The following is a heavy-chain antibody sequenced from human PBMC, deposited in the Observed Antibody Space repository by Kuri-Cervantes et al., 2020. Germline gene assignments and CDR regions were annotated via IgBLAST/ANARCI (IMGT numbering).Heavy chain of an antibody. CDR3: ARPSLPAAIDYFDY. V-gene: IGHV1-3*01. Sequence: ASVKVSCKASGYTSTSYAMHWVRQAPGQRLEWMGWINAGNGNTKYSQKFQGRVTITRDTSASTAYMELSSLRSADTAVYYCARPSLPAAIDYFDYWGQGTLVTVSS. D-gene: IGHD2-2*01. CDR1: GYTSTSYA. CDR2: INAGNGNT. J-gene: IGHJ4*02.